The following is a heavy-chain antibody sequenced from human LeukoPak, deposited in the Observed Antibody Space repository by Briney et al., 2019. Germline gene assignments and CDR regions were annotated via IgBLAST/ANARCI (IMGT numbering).Heavy chain of an antibody. J-gene: IGHJ5*02. CDR3: ARRSGRIAARPGVSWFDP. Sequence: SETLSLTCTVSGGSISSYYWSWIRQPAGKGLEWIGRIYTSGSTNYNPSLKSRVTMSVDTSKNQFSLKLSSVTAADTAVYYCARRSGRIAARPGVSWFDPWGQGTLVTVSS. V-gene: IGHV4-4*07. CDR1: GGSISSYY. D-gene: IGHD6-6*01. CDR2: IYTSGST.